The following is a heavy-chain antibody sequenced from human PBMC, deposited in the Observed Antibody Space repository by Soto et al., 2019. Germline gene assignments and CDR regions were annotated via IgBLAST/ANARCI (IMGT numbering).Heavy chain of an antibody. V-gene: IGHV3-23*01. CDR3: AGPGYSSQDY. D-gene: IGHD5-18*01. CDR1: GFTFSSFA. J-gene: IGHJ4*02. CDR2: ISGSGGDT. Sequence: GALRLSCVASGFTFSSFALSWVRQAPGKGLEWVSAISGSGGDTDYADSVKGRFTISRDNSKSTLYLQLNSLRVEDTAVYYCAGPGYSSQDYWGQGXLVAVHS.